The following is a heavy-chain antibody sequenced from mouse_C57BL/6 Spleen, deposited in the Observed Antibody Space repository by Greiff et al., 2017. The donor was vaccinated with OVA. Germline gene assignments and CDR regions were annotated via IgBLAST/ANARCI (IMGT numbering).Heavy chain of an antibody. CDR3: ARHGQDRYYFDY. CDR2: ISGGGGNT. V-gene: IGHV5-9*01. D-gene: IGHD2-14*01. J-gene: IGHJ2*01. CDR1: GFTFSSYT. Sequence: EVQVVESGGGLVKPGGSLKLSCAASGFTFSSYTMSWVRQTPEKRLEWVATISGGGGNTYYPDSVKGRFTISRDNAKNTLYLQMSSLRSEDTALYYCARHGQDRYYFDYWGQGTTLTVSS.